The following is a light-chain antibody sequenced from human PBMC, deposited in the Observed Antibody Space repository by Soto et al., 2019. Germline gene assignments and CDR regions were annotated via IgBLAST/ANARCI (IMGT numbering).Light chain of an antibody. CDR1: SSDVGGYNY. CDR3: RSYTSSSTRV. V-gene: IGLV2-14*01. J-gene: IGLJ3*02. CDR2: EVS. Sequence: QSALTQPASVSGSPGQSITISCTGTSSDVGGYNYVSWYQQHPGKAPKLMIYEVSNRPSGVSNRFAGSKSGNTASLTISGVQAEDEADYYCRSYTSSSTRVFGGGTKVTVL.